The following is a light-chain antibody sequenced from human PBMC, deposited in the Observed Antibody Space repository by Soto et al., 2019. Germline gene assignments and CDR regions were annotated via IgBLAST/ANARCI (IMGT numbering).Light chain of an antibody. V-gene: IGKV1-5*01. CDR1: QNIATW. Sequence: DIQMTQSPSTVSASVGDRVTITCRASQNIATWLAWYQQKHGKVPKHLIYDFYNLESGVPSRFSGSGSGTEFTLTITSLQPEDFAIYYCQQYDYSRSFGQGTKVDIK. CDR2: DFY. J-gene: IGKJ1*01. CDR3: QQYDYSRS.